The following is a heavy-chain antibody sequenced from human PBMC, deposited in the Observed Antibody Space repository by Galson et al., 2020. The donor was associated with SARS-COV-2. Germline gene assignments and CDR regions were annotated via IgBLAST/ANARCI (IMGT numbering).Heavy chain of an antibody. Sequence: RGSLRLSCAASGFTFSSYWMSWVHQAPGKGLEWVANIKQDGSEKYYVDSVKGRFTISRDNAKNSLYLQMNSLRAEDTAVYYCARDGIAVAGNYYYYGMDVWGQGTTVTVSS. CDR1: GFTFSSYW. CDR2: IKQDGSEK. J-gene: IGHJ6*02. D-gene: IGHD6-19*01. CDR3: ARDGIAVAGNYYYYGMDV. V-gene: IGHV3-7*01.